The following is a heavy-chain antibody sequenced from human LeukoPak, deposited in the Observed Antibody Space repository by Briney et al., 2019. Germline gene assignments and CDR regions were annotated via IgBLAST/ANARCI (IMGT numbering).Heavy chain of an antibody. CDR2: IYTSGST. CDR1: GGSISSYY. D-gene: IGHD6-19*01. CDR3: ARGLIAVAGGFDY. V-gene: IGHV4-4*07. J-gene: IGHJ4*02. Sequence: SETLSLNCTVYGGSISSYYWSWLRQPAGKGLEWIGRIYTSGSTNYNPSLKSRVTISVDKSKNQFSLKLSPVTAADTAVYYCARGLIAVAGGFDYWGQGTLVTVSS.